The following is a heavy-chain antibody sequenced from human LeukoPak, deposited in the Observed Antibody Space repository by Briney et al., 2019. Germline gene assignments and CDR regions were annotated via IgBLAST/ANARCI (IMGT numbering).Heavy chain of an antibody. D-gene: IGHD4-11*01. CDR3: ARDLVKYPQMTTVTTAWGY. Sequence: SQTLSLTCTVSGGSISSGGYYWNWIRQPPGKGLEWIGYIYHSGSTYYNPSLKSRVTISVDRSKNQFSLKLSSVTAADTAVYYCARDLVKYPQMTTVTTAWGYWGQGTLVTVSS. V-gene: IGHV4-30-2*01. J-gene: IGHJ4*02. CDR1: GGSISSGGYY. CDR2: IYHSGST.